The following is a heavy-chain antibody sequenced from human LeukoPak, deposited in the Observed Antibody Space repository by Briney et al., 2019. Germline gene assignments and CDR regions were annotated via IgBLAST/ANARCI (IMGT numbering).Heavy chain of an antibody. D-gene: IGHD1-14*01. Sequence: ASVKVSCKASVYTVTDYHIHWARQAPGQGPEWMGWIHPNIGGRNYAQKFEGRVTMSRDTSISTVYMELSSLRSDDTAMYYCARLTGGSETNWGQGTLVTVSA. V-gene: IGHV1-2*02. CDR3: ARLTGGSETN. CDR2: IHPNIGGR. J-gene: IGHJ4*02. CDR1: VYTVTDYH.